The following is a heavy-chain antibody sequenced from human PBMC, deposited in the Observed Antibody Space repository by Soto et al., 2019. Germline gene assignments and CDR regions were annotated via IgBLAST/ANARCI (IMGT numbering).Heavy chain of an antibody. CDR2: IDPSDSYT. Sequence: GESLKISCKGSGYSFTSYWISWVRQMPGKGLEWMGRIDPSDSYTNYSPSFQGHVTISADKSISTAYLQWSSLKASDTAMYYCASTLGSSWYVSSDPWGQGTLVTRAS. V-gene: IGHV5-10-1*01. CDR1: GYSFTSYW. D-gene: IGHD6-13*01. CDR3: ASTLGSSWYVSSDP. J-gene: IGHJ5*02.